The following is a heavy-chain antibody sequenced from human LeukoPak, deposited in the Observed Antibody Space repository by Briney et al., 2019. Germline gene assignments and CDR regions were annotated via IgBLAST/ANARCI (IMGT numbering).Heavy chain of an antibody. J-gene: IGHJ4*02. V-gene: IGHV4-59*01. D-gene: IGHD3-10*01. CDR1: GGSISGYY. CDR2: IHYSGTT. CDR3: ARDRMVRGVIGYFDY. Sequence: SETLSLTCTVSGGSISGYYWSWIRQPPGKGLGYIAYIHYSGTTDYNPSLKSGVTISVDTSKNPFSLKLSSVTAADTAVYYCARDRMVRGVIGYFDYWGQGTLVTVSS.